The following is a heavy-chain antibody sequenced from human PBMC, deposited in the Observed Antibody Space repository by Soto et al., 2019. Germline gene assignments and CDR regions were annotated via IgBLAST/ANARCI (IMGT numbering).Heavy chain of an antibody. CDR1: GFTFSSYW. CDR2: IKGDGSET. D-gene: IGHD5-12*01. Sequence: PXGSLRLSCAASGFTFSSYWMHWVRQAPGKGLVWVSRIKGDGSETNYADSVKGRFTISRDNAKNTLYLQLNSLRAEDTAVYYCLRGNSGYGNFDYSGQGTRVTVPS. J-gene: IGHJ4*02. V-gene: IGHV3-74*01. CDR3: LRGNSGYGNFDY.